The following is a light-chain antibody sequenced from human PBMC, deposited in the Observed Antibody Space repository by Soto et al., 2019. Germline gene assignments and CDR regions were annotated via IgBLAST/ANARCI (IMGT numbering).Light chain of an antibody. V-gene: IGKV1-5*01. Sequence: DIQMTQSPSTLSASVGDRVTITCRASQSLSSYLAWYQQKPGKAPNLLIYDASNLESGVPSRFSGSGSGTEFTLTISSLQPDDFATYYCQQYNSYSQTFGQGTKVDI. J-gene: IGKJ1*01. CDR1: QSLSSY. CDR2: DAS. CDR3: QQYNSYSQT.